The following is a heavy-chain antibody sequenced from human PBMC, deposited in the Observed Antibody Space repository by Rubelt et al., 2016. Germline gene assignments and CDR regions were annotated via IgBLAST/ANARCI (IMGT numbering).Heavy chain of an antibody. D-gene: IGHD3-3*01. Sequence: QVQLQQWGAGLLKPSETLSLTCAVYGGSFSGYYWSWIRQPPGKGLEWLGEINHSGSTNYNPSLKSRVTISVDTSTNQFSLKQRCVTAAETAVYYCSSSTTQFWSGYVNYYGMDVWGQGTTVTVSS. CDR3: SSSTTQFWSGYVNYYGMDV. J-gene: IGHJ6*02. CDR2: INHSGST. V-gene: IGHV4-34*01. CDR1: GGSFSGYY.